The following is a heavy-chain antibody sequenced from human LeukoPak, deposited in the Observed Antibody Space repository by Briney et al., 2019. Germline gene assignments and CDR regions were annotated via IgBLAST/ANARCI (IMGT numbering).Heavy chain of an antibody. CDR3: ARARYDSYPMDV. J-gene: IGHJ6*02. D-gene: IGHD3-3*01. CDR2: IYYSGST. CDR1: GGSISSGCYY. Sequence: TSSETLSLTCTVSGGSISSGCYYWGWIRQHPGKGLERIGYIYYSGSTYYHPYLQNRVAISVDKSMHEFYLKLTSVTAADTAVYCCARARYDSYPMDVWGQGTTVTASS. V-gene: IGHV4-31*03.